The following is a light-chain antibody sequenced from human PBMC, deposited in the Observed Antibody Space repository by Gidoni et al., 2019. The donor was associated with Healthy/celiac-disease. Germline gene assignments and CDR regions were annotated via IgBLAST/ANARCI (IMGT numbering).Light chain of an antibody. CDR2: KAS. V-gene: IGKV1-5*03. CDR1: QSISSW. Sequence: DIQMTQSPSTLSASVGDRVTITCRASQSISSWLAWYQQKPGKAPKLLIYKASSLESGVPSRFSGSGSGTEFTLTISSLQPDDFATYYCQQYNRRNTFGQGTKLEIK. J-gene: IGKJ2*01. CDR3: QQYNRRNT.